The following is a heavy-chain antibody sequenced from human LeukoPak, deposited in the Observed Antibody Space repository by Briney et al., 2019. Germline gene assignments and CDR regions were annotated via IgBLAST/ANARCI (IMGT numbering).Heavy chain of an antibody. CDR1: GFTFSGYS. D-gene: IGHD3-22*01. V-gene: IGHV3-21*01. CDR3: AREVSEGFDF. Sequence: GGSLRLSCTASGFTFSGYSMNWVRQAPGKGLEWVSSFGTRSTSIYHAGSVKGRFAISRDNAKNSLYLQMNSLRAEDTALYYCAREVSEGFDFWGQGTLVTVSS. CDR2: FGTRSTSI. J-gene: IGHJ4*02.